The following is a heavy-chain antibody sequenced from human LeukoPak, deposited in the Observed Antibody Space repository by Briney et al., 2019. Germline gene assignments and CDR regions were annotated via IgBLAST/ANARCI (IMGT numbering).Heavy chain of an antibody. Sequence: ASVKVSCKTSGYIFTQYGISWVRQAPGQGLEWMAWISTYNGNADYAQQFQGRASMTTDTSTSTAYMELRSLRSDDTAVYYCARRTGYNFYYLDVWGQGTTVSVS. CDR2: ISTYNGNA. V-gene: IGHV1-18*01. CDR1: GYIFTQYG. J-gene: IGHJ6*03. CDR3: ARRTGYNFYYLDV. D-gene: IGHD3/OR15-3a*01.